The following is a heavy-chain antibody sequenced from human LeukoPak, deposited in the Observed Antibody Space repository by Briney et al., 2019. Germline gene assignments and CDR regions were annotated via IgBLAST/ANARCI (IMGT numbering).Heavy chain of an antibody. D-gene: IGHD4-11*01. J-gene: IGHJ4*02. CDR3: AREGGSTVATDY. V-gene: IGHV4-30-2*06. CDR2: IHHSGNT. CDR1: GDSISDGAYY. Sequence: SETLSLTCTVSGDSISDGAYYWTWIRQSPGKGLEYIGYIHHSGNTYYNPSLKSRVTMSLDTSKKQFSLKVTSVTAADTAFYFCAREGGSTVATDYWGQGILVTVSS.